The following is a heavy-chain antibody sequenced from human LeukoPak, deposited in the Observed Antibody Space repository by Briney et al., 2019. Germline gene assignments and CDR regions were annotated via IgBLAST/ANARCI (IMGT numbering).Heavy chain of an antibody. V-gene: IGHV3-23*01. CDR1: GFPFSSHG. D-gene: IGHD1-7*01. CDR3: ARARGLKYNWNYAFDY. J-gene: IGHJ4*02. Sequence: PGGSLRLSCAASGFPFSSHGMNWVRQAPGKGLEWVSGISPGGGPTYYADSVKGRFTISRDNSKNTLYLQMNSLRAEDTAVYYCARARGLKYNWNYAFDYWGQGTLVTVSS. CDR2: ISPGGGPT.